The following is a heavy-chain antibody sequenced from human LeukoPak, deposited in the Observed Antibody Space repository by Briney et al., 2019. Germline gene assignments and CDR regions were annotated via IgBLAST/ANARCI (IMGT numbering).Heavy chain of an antibody. CDR1: GGSISSGSYY. CDR2: INHSGST. D-gene: IGHD6-13*01. Sequence: PSQTLSLTCTVSGGSISSGSYYWSWLRQPAGKGLEWIGEINHSGSTNYNPSLKSRVTISVDTSKNQFSLKLSSVTAADTAVYYCARPGRKDSSSWYNFWGQETLVTVSS. V-gene: IGHV4-61*09. J-gene: IGHJ4*02. CDR3: ARPGRKDSSSWYNF.